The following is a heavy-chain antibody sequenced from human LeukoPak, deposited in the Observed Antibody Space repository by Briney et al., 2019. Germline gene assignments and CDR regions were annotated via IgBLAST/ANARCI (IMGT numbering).Heavy chain of an antibody. Sequence: ASVKVSCKASGYTFTNYGIIWVRQAPGQGLEWTGWINPNNGNTTYAQKFQGRVTMTTDTSTRTAYMELRSLRSDDTAVYFCSREITTGNSDYWGQGTLVTVSS. J-gene: IGHJ4*02. CDR3: SREITTGNSDY. D-gene: IGHD4-11*01. CDR1: GYTFTNYG. V-gene: IGHV1-18*01. CDR2: INPNNGNT.